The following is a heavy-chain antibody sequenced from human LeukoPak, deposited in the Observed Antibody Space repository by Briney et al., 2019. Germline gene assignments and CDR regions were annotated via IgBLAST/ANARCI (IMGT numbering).Heavy chain of an antibody. Sequence: SETLSLTCTVSGGSISSGSYYWSWIRQPPGKGLEWIGYIYYSGSTNYNPSLKSRVTISVDTSKNQFSLKLSSVTAADTAVYYCARHQGGYYFNYWGQGTLVTVSS. CDR3: ARHQGGYYFNY. CDR2: IYYSGST. V-gene: IGHV4-61*01. CDR1: GGSISSGSYY. D-gene: IGHD2-2*01. J-gene: IGHJ4*02.